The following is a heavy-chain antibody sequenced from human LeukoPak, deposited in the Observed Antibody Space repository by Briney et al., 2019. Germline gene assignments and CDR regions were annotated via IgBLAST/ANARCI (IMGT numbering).Heavy chain of an antibody. CDR1: GGSFSGYY. J-gene: IGHJ4*02. D-gene: IGHD3-22*01. CDR3: ARAYYYDSSGYLPWDY. Sequence: PSETLSLTCAVYGGSFSGYYWSWIRQPPGKGLEWIGEINHSGSTNYNPSLKSRVTISVDTSKNQFSLKLSSVTAADTAVYYCARAYYYDSSGYLPWDYWGQGTLVTVSS. V-gene: IGHV4-34*01. CDR2: INHSGST.